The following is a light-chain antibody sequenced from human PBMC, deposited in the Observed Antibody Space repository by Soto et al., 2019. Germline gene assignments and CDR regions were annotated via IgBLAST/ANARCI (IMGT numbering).Light chain of an antibody. J-gene: IGKJ1*01. CDR3: QQYDSLPIT. V-gene: IGKV1-33*01. CDR1: QTISSW. Sequence: IQMTQSPSTLSGSVGDRVTITFRASQTISSWLAWYQQKPGKAPKLLIYETSNLETGVPTRFGGSGSGTHFTFTISSLQPEDIATYYCQQYDSLPITFGLGTKVDIK. CDR2: ETS.